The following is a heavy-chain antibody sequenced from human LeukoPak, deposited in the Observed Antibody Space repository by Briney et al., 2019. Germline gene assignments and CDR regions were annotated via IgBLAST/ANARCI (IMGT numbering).Heavy chain of an antibody. Sequence: GRSLRLSCAASGFTFSSYGMHWVRQAPGKGLEWVAVISYDGSNKIYADSVKGRFTISRDNSKTTLYLQMNSLRAEDTAVYYCAKALRGAREVVDYWGQGTLVTVSS. D-gene: IGHD1-26*01. CDR3: AKALRGAREVVDY. V-gene: IGHV3-30*18. J-gene: IGHJ4*02. CDR2: ISYDGSNK. CDR1: GFTFSSYG.